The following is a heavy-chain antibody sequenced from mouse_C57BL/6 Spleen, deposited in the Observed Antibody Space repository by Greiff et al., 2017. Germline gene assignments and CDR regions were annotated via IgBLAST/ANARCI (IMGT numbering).Heavy chain of an antibody. CDR2: ISSGGSYT. J-gene: IGHJ3*01. Sequence: EVKVVESGGDLVKPGGSLKLSCAASGFTFSSYGMSWVRQTPDKRLEWVATISSGGSYTYYPDSVKGRFTISRDDAKNTLYLQMSSLKSEDTAMYYCARHYPWFAYWGQGTLVTVSA. V-gene: IGHV5-6*01. CDR3: ARHYPWFAY. CDR1: GFTFSSYG.